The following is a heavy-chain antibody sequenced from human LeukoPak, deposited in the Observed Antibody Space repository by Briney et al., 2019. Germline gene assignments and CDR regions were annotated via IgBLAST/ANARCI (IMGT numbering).Heavy chain of an antibody. J-gene: IGHJ5*02. CDR1: GGSISSSSYY. D-gene: IGHD3-16*01. CDR2: IYYSGST. CDR3: GSLSRFGGSTDFDP. V-gene: IGHV4-39*01. Sequence: SETLSLTCTVSGGSISSSSYYWRWIRQPPGKGLEWIGSIYYSGSTYYNPSLKSRVTISVDTSKNQFSLKLSPIRVSNTAVYFCGSLSRFGGSTDFDPSGEGELVTVSS.